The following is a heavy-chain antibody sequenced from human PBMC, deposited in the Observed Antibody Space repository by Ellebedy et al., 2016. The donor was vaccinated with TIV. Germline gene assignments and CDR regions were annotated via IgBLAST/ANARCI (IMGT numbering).Heavy chain of an antibody. V-gene: IGHV3-7*03. J-gene: IGHJ4*02. D-gene: IGHD6-19*01. CDR2: IKQDGSEK. CDR1: GFTFTTYW. CDR3: ARGGVVAGADY. Sequence: GGSLRLSCAASGFTFTTYWMNWVRQAPGKGLEWVANIKQDGSEKYYVDSVKGRFTISRDNAKNSLYLQMNSLRGEDTAVYYCARGGVVAGADYWGQGTLVTVSS.